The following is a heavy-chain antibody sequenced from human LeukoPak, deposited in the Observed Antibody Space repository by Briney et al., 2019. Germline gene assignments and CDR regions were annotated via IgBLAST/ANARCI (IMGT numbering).Heavy chain of an antibody. CDR3: VLAPNSNWFDF. CDR1: ADSISSFY. CDR2: IHYSGTS. D-gene: IGHD2-8*01. J-gene: IGHJ5*01. V-gene: IGHV4-59*08. Sequence: SETLSLTCSASADSISSFYWNWIRQSPGKGLEWIGNIHYSGTSNYNPSLKSRVTISIDTSRQQLFLKLSSVTAADTAVYYCVLAPNSNWFDFWGQGTRVTVSS.